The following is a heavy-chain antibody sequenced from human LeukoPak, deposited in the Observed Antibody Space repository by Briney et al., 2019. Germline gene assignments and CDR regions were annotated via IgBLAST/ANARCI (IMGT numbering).Heavy chain of an antibody. Sequence: ASVKVSCKASGYTFTGYYMHWVRQAPGQGLEWMGWINPNSGGTNYAQKFQGRVTMTRDTSISTAYMELSSLRYDDTAVYYCARGDSSSWYYFEYWGQGTLVTVSS. J-gene: IGHJ4*02. CDR3: ARGDSSSWYYFEY. CDR1: GYTFTGYY. CDR2: INPNSGGT. D-gene: IGHD6-13*01. V-gene: IGHV1-2*02.